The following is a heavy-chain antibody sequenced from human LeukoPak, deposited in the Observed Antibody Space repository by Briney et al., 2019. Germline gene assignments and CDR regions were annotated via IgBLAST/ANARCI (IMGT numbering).Heavy chain of an antibody. Sequence: SETLSLTCTVSGTSISSTTYYWGWIRQPPGKGLEWIASMFYSGSTYCNPSLKSRVTISVDTSKNQFSLKLSSVTAADTAVYYCARHSSSGFVFDYWGQGTLVTVSS. CDR1: GTSISSTTYY. CDR3: ARHSSSGFVFDY. V-gene: IGHV4-39*01. J-gene: IGHJ4*02. D-gene: IGHD3-3*01. CDR2: MFYSGST.